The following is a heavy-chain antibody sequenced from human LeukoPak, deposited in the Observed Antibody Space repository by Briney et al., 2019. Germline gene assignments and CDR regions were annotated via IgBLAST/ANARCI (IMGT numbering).Heavy chain of an antibody. D-gene: IGHD6-13*01. J-gene: IGHJ6*03. CDR1: GGFISSGSYY. Sequence: PSQTLSLTCTVSGGFISSGSYYWSWIRQPAGKGLEWIGRIYTSGSTNYNPSLKSRVTISVDTSKNQFSLKLSSVTAADTAVYYCARDPLRAAGTIFYYYYMDVWGKGTTVTVSS. V-gene: IGHV4-61*02. CDR3: ARDPLRAAGTIFYYYYMDV. CDR2: IYTSGST.